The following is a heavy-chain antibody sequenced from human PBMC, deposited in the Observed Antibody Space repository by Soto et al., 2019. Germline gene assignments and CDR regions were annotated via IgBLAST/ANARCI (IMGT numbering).Heavy chain of an antibody. J-gene: IGHJ6*02. CDR3: ARDRATRYPYYYYGMDV. CDR2: INPNSGGT. Sequence: GASVKVSCKASGYTFTGYYMHWVRQAPGQGLEWMGWINPNSGGTNYAQKFQGRVTMTRDTSISTAYMELSRLRSDDTAVYHCARDRATRYPYYYYGMDVWGQGTTVTVSS. D-gene: IGHD2-15*01. V-gene: IGHV1-2*02. CDR1: GYTFTGYY.